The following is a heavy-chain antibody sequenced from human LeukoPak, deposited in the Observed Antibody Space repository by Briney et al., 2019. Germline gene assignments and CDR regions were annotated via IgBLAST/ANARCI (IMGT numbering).Heavy chain of an antibody. D-gene: IGHD3-22*01. CDR2: ISAYNGNT. CDR3: ARDRVYYYDSSGYIDY. J-gene: IGHJ4*02. V-gene: IGHV1-18*01. CDR1: GYTFTSYG. Sequence: ASVKDSCKASGYTFTSYGISWVRQAPGQGLEWMGWISAYNGNTNYAQKLQGRVTMTTDTSTSTAYMELRSLRSDDTAVYYCARDRVYYYDSSGYIDYWGQGTLVTVSS.